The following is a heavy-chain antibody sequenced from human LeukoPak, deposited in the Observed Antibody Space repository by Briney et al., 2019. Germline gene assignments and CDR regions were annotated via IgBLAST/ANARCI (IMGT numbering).Heavy chain of an antibody. J-gene: IGHJ6*02. V-gene: IGHV3-30*18. Sequence: GSLRLSCAASGFTFSSYGMHWVRQAPGKGLEWVAVISYDGSNKYYADSVKGRFTISRDNSKNTLYLQMNSLRAEDTAVYYCAKDNNYYDSSGNYYGMDVWGQGTTVTVSS. CDR2: ISYDGSNK. CDR3: AKDNNYYDSSGNYYGMDV. D-gene: IGHD3-22*01. CDR1: GFTFSSYG.